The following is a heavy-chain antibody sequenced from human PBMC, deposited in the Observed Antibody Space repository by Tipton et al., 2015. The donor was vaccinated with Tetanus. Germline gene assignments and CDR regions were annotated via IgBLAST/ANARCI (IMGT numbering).Heavy chain of an antibody. CDR3: ARDDPSSSPVRTFDY. V-gene: IGHV1-2*02. Sequence: QLVQSGAEAKKPGAPVKVSCKASGYTFTGYYMHWVRQAPGQGLEWMGWINPNSGGTNYAQKFQGRVTMTRDTSISTAYMELCRLRSDDTAVYYCARDDPSSSPVRTFDYWGQGTLVTGSS. D-gene: IGHD6-13*01. CDR1: GYTFTGYY. CDR2: INPNSGGT. J-gene: IGHJ4*02.